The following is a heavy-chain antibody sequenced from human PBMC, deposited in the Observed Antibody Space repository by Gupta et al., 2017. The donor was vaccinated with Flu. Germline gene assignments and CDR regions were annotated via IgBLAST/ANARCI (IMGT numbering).Heavy chain of an antibody. CDR3: ARGSIEWELFETYFDQ. Sequence: VQPGGSLRLSCAASGFTFNNYAMHWVRQAPGRGLEYVSGISSNGGSIYHANSVKGRFTISRDNSKNNLYLQMGSLRSEDMAIYYCARGSIEWELFETYFDQWGQGTLVTVSS. CDR2: ISSNGGSI. D-gene: IGHD3-10*01. J-gene: IGHJ4*02. CDR1: GFTFNNYA. V-gene: IGHV3-64*01.